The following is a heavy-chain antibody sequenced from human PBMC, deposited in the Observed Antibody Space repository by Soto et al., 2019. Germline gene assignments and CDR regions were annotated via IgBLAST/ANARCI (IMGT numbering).Heavy chain of an antibody. CDR2: INAGNGNT. Sequence: QVQLVQSGAEVKKPGASVKVSCKASGYTFTSYATHWVRQAPGQRLEWMGWINAGNGNTKYSQKFQGRVTITRDTSASTAYMELSSLRSEDTAVYYCARGGWGYCSSTSCQSAEYFQHWGQGTLVTVSS. CDR3: ARGGWGYCSSTSCQSAEYFQH. V-gene: IGHV1-3*01. D-gene: IGHD2-2*01. J-gene: IGHJ1*01. CDR1: GYTFTSYA.